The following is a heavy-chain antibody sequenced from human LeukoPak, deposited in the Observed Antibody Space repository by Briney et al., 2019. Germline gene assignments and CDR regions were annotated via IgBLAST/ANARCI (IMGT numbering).Heavy chain of an antibody. V-gene: IGHV4-30-4*01. Sequence: SSETLSLTCTVSGGSISSGDYYWSWIRQPPGKGLEWIGYIYYSGSTYYNPSLKCRVTISVDTSKNQFSLKLSSVTAADTAVYYCASAYSNYTLDYYYYGMDVWGQGTTVTVSS. D-gene: IGHD4-11*01. CDR2: IYYSGST. CDR3: ASAYSNYTLDYYYYGMDV. CDR1: GGSISSGDYY. J-gene: IGHJ6*02.